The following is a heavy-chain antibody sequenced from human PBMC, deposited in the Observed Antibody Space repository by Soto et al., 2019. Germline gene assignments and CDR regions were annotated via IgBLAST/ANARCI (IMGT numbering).Heavy chain of an antibody. D-gene: IGHD1-26*01. J-gene: IGHJ4*02. CDR3: ARGLISGSHYSGGWYYFDP. Sequence: WVRQTPGKGLQWIGQINHSGSANYNPSLKSRVTISVHTSKSQFSLELSSVTAADTAVYYCARGLISGSHYSGGWYYFDPWGQGTQVTVSS. V-gene: IGHV4-34*01. CDR2: INHSGSA.